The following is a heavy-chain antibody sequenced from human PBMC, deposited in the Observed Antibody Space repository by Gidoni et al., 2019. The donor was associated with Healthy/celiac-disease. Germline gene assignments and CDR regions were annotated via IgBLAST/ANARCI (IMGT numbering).Heavy chain of an antibody. CDR3: ATTYYYGSGSYWGYNLDV. J-gene: IGHJ6*04. CDR1: GFTFSSYS. CDR2: ISSSSSYI. V-gene: IGHV3-21*01. Sequence: EVQLVESGGGLVKPGGSLSLSCAASGFTFSSYSMNWVRQAPGKGLEWVSSISSSSSYIYYADSVKGRFTISRDNAKNSLYLQMNSLRAEDTAVYYCATTYYYGSGSYWGYNLDVWGKGTTVTVSS. D-gene: IGHD3-10*01.